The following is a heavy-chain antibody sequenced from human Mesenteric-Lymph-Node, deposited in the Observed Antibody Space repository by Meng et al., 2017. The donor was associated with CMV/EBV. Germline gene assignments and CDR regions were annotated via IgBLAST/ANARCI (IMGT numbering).Heavy chain of an antibody. CDR1: GYTFTSYD. CDR3: ARSRVRGVITSNWFDP. CDR2: MNPNSGNT. J-gene: IGHJ5*02. D-gene: IGHD3-10*01. Sequence: ASVKVSCKASGYTFTSYDINWVRQATGQGLEWMGWMNPNSGNTGCAQKFQGRVTMTRNTSISTAYMELSSLRSEDTAVYYCARSRVRGVITSNWFDPWGQGTLVTVSS. V-gene: IGHV1-8*01.